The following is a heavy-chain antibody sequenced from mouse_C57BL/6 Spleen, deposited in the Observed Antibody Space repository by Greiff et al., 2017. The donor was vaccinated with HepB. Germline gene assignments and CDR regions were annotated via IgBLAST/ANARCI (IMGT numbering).Heavy chain of an antibody. CDR3: APIYGGYSGLAY. J-gene: IGHJ3*01. CDR1: GYTFTSYG. V-gene: IGHV1-81*01. D-gene: IGHD2-3*01. Sequence: QVQLKESGAELARPGASVKLSCKASGYTFTSYGISWVKQRTGQGLEWIGEIYPRSGNTYYNEKFKGKATLTEDKSSSTAYMALRSLTSGDSAVYFCAPIYGGYSGLAYGGRGTLVTVSA. CDR2: IYPRSGNT.